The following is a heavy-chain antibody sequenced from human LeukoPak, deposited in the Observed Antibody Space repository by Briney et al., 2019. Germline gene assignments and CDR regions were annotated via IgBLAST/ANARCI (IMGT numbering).Heavy chain of an antibody. CDR3: ARRPGAAAGTGFDY. CDR1: GSIFTSYW. CDR2: IYPGDSDT. V-gene: IGHV5-51*01. J-gene: IGHJ4*02. D-gene: IGHD6-13*01. Sequence: GASLEISCQGSGSIFTSYWIGGGRQLPGKGKEWRGIIYPGDSDTRYSPSFQGQVTISADKSISTAYLQWSSLKASDTAMYYCARRPGAAAGTGFDYWGQGTLVTVSS.